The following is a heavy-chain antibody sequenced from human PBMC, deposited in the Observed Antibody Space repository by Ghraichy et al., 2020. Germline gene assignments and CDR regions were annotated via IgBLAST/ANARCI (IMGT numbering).Heavy chain of an antibody. V-gene: IGHV4-30-2*01. CDR2: IFPSGNT. J-gene: IGHJ3*02. CDR1: GASISSGGYC. CDR3: AKTLRSRSPFDI. Sequence: SETLSLTCTVSGASISSGGYCWSWIRQPPGKGLEWIGDIFPSGNTQYNPSLKSRVAMSLDRSKNHFSLSLSSVTAADTAVYYCAKTLRSRSPFDIWGQGTLVTVSS. D-gene: IGHD3-10*01.